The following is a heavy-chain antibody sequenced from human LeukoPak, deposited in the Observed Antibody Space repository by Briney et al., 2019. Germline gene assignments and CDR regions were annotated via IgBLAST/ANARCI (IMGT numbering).Heavy chain of an antibody. V-gene: IGHV3-23*01. CDR2: ISGSGGST. D-gene: IGHD4-17*01. J-gene: IGHJ4*02. Sequence: GGSLRLSCAASGFGFSNSWMTWVRQAPGKGLEWVSAISGSGGSTYYADSVKGRFTISRDNSKNTLYLQMNSLRADDTAVYCCAKDTVITPRYFDYWGQGTLVTVSS. CDR1: GFGFSNSW. CDR3: AKDTVITPRYFDY.